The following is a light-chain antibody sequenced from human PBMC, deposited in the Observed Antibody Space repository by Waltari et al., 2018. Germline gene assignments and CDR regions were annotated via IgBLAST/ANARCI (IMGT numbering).Light chain of an antibody. CDR1: QSVVSF. CDR2: DAS. J-gene: IGKJ5*01. CDR3: QQRSNWPRIT. Sequence: EIVFPQSPGTLSLSPGERATLSCRASQSVVSFLAWYQQNPGQAPRLLIYDASNRATGIPARFSGSGSGTDFTLTISSLEPEDFAVYYCQQRSNWPRITFGQGTRLEI. V-gene: IGKV3-11*01.